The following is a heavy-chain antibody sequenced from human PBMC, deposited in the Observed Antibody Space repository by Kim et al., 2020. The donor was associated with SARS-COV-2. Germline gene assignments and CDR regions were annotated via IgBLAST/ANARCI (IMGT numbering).Heavy chain of an antibody. CDR1: GGTFSSYA. J-gene: IGHJ6*02. Sequence: SVKVSCKASGGTFSSYAISWVRQAPGQGLEWMGGIIPIFGTANYAQKFQGRVTITADESTSTAYMELSSLRSEDTAVYYCARGTVCSSTSCEPSTWGMDVCGQGTTVTVSS. CDR3: ARGTVCSSTSCEPSTWGMDV. V-gene: IGHV1-69*13. CDR2: IIPIFGTA. D-gene: IGHD2-2*01.